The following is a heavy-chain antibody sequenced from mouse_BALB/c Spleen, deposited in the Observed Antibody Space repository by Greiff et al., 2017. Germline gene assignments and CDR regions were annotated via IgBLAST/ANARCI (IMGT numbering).Heavy chain of an antibody. CDR2: ISYSGST. CDR1: GYSITSDYA. J-gene: IGHJ4*01. CDR3: ARGRYENAMDY. V-gene: IGHV3-2*02. D-gene: IGHD2-14*01. Sequence: EVKLMESGPGLVKPSQSLSLTCTVTGYSITSDYAWNWIRQFPGNKLEWMGYISYSGSTSYNPSLKSRISITRDTSKNQFFLQLNSVTTEDTATYYCARGRYENAMDYWGQGTSVTVSS.